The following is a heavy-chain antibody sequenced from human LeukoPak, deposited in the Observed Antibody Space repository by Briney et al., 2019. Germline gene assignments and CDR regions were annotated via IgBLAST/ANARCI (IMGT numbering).Heavy chain of an antibody. V-gene: IGHV3-9*01. CDR2: ISWNRGTI. J-gene: IGHJ4*02. Sequence: GGSPRLSCAASGFSFDDYAMHWVRQAPGKGLEWVSGISWNRGTIGYADSVKGRFTISRDNAKNSLYLQMNSLRAEDTALYYCVKGGCSSISCYCDYWGQGTLVTVFS. CDR1: GFSFDDYA. CDR3: VKGGCSSISCYCDY. D-gene: IGHD2-2*01.